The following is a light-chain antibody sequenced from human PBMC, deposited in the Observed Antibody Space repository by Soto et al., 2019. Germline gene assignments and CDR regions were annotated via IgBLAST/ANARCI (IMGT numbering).Light chain of an antibody. Sequence: DIHLTQSPSSLSASVGDRVTISCRASQRISNDLAWYQQKPGKAPEPLICDACRLETGVPSRFSGSASGTEFTLTISRLQPGDFATYFCQQYFSLPGTFGQGTKVEVK. CDR1: QRISND. CDR3: QQYFSLPGT. V-gene: IGKV1-5*01. CDR2: DAC. J-gene: IGKJ1*01.